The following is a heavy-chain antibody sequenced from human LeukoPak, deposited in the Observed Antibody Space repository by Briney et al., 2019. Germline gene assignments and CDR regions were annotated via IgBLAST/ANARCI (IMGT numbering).Heavy chain of an antibody. D-gene: IGHD3-22*01. V-gene: IGHV3-30*02. Sequence: GGSLRLSCAASGFTFNNYGMHWVRQAPGKGLEWVAFIRYNGNNQYYADSVKGRFTISRDNSKNTLYLQMNSLKGDDTAVYYCARDYYYDSSGYSDAFDIWGQGTMVTVSS. CDR1: GFTFNNYG. J-gene: IGHJ3*02. CDR3: ARDYYYDSSGYSDAFDI. CDR2: IRYNGNNQ.